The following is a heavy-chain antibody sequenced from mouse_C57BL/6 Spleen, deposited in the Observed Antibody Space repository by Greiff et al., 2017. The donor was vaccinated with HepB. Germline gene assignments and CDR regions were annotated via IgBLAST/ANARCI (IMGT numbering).Heavy chain of an antibody. CDR3: ARKSHYYAMDY. Sequence: QVHVKQSGAELVKPGASVKISCKASGYAFSSYWMNWVKQRPGKGLEWIGQIYPGDGDTNYNGKFKGKATLTADKSSSTAYMQLSSLTSEDSAVYFCARKSHYYAMDYWGQGTSVTVSS. V-gene: IGHV1-80*01. CDR1: GYAFSSYW. CDR2: IYPGDGDT. J-gene: IGHJ4*01.